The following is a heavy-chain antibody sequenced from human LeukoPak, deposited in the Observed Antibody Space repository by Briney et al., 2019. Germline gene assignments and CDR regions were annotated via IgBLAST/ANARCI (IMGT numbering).Heavy chain of an antibody. CDR3: ARGALPPGPY. V-gene: IGHV3-48*04. D-gene: IGHD1-14*01. CDR1: GLTLSSYS. J-gene: IGHJ4*02. CDR2: ISSISRSI. Sequence: GGSLRLSCAASGLTLSSYSMNWVRQAPGKGLEWVSYISSISRSIYYADSVKGRFTISRDNAKNSLYLQMSSLRAEDTAVYYCARGALPPGPYWGQGALVTVSS.